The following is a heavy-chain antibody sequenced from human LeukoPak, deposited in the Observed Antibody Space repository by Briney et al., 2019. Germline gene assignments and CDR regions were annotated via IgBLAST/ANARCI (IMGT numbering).Heavy chain of an antibody. CDR2: INPNSGGT. D-gene: IGHD6-13*01. Sequence: ASVTVSCKASGGTFSSYAISWVRQAPGQGLEWMGWINPNSGGTNYAQKFQGRVTMTRDTSISTAYMELRSLRSDDTAVYYCAGGIAAAGTYGWFDPWGQGTLVTVSS. CDR1: GGTFSSYA. V-gene: IGHV1-2*02. J-gene: IGHJ5*02. CDR3: AGGIAAAGTYGWFDP.